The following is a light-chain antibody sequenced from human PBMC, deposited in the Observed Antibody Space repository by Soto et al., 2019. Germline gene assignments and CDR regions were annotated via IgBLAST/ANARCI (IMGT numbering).Light chain of an antibody. CDR1: QSISSK. J-gene: IGKJ3*01. V-gene: IGKV3-15*01. CDR3: QQYNDWPPEVT. CDR2: GAS. Sequence: EIVLTQSPATLSVSPGERATLSCRASQSISSKLAWYQHKAGQAPRLLIYGASTRATGIPARFSGSGFRKECTLTITSLQSEDFAVYFCQQYNDWPPEVTFGPGTTVDVK.